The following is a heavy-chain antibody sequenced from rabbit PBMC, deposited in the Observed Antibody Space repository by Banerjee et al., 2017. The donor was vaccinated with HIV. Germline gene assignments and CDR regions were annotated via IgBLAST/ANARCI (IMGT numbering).Heavy chain of an antibody. J-gene: IGHJ6*01. V-gene: IGHV1S45*01. D-gene: IGHD1-1*01. CDR3: AREGASVSGYSL. CDR1: GFDLSSNYY. CDR2: IYTGSSGST. Sequence: QEQLVESGGGLVKPEGSLTLTCTASGFDLSSNYYMCWVRQAPGRGLEWIGCIYTGSSGSTYYASWAKGRFTVSKTSSTTVTLQMTSLTAADTATYFCAREGASVSGYSLWGPGTLVTVS.